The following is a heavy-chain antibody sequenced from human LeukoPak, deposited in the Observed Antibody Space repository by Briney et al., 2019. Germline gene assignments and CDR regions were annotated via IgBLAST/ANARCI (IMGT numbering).Heavy chain of an antibody. D-gene: IGHD3-16*01. CDR2: INTDGSST. V-gene: IGHV3-74*01. Sequence: GGSLRLSCAASGFTFSSYWMHWVRQAPGEGLVWVSRINTDGSSTSYADSVRGRFTFSRDNAKNTLYLQTNSLRAEDTAVYYCARDLYTLNSWGQGTLVTVSS. CDR1: GFTFSSYW. J-gene: IGHJ5*02. CDR3: ARDLYTLNS.